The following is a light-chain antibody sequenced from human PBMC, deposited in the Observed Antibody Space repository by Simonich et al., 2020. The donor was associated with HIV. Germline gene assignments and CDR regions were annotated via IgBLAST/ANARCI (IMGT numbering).Light chain of an antibody. CDR2: EVS. Sequence: QSALTQPRSVSGAPGQSVTISCTGTTSDVGGYNSVSWSQQPPGKAPKPIIYEVSQRHSGVPDRFSGSKSGNTASLPISGLQAEDEADYYCCSYAGRYWVFGGGTKLTVL. CDR3: CSYAGRYWV. J-gene: IGLJ3*02. V-gene: IGLV2-11*01. CDR1: TSDVGGYNS.